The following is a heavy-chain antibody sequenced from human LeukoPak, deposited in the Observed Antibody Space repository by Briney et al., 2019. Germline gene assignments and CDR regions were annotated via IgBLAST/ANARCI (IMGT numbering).Heavy chain of an antibody. J-gene: IGHJ4*02. CDR1: EHTFTAYY. CDR2: FNPNSGDT. V-gene: IGHV1-2*02. CDR3: ARAKIGSPVEFDF. D-gene: IGHD2-21*01. Sequence: ASVKVSCKAYEHTFTAYYMHWMRQAPGQGLEWMGWFNPNSGDTNFAQKFQGRVTMTRDTSITTGYMELSRLTSDDTAIYYCARAKIGSPVEFDFWGQGTLVTVSS.